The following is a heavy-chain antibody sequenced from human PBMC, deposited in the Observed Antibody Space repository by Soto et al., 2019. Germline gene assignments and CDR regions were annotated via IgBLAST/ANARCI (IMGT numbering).Heavy chain of an antibody. CDR1: GGTFSSYA. J-gene: IGHJ4*02. V-gene: IGHV1-69*13. CDR2: IIPIFGTA. CDR3: AREVLPLPPYFDY. Sequence: SVKVSCKASGGTFSSYAISWVRQAPGQGLEWMGGIIPIFGTANYAQKFRGRVTITADESTSTAYMELSSLRSEDTAVYYCAREVLPLPPYFDYWGQGTPVTVSS. D-gene: IGHD2-15*01.